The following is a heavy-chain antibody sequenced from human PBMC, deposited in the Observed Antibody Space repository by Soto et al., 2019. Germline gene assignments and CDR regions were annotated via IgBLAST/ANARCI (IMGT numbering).Heavy chain of an antibody. CDR2: IWYDGSNK. CDR1: GFTFSSYG. Sequence: LLLSCAASGFTFSSYGMHWVRQAPGKGLEWVAVIWYDGSNKYYADSVKGRFTISRDNSKNTLYLQMNSLRAEDTAVYYCARACFGVPCNWGPGPGWFDPWGQGTLVTVSS. J-gene: IGHJ5*02. CDR3: ARACFGVPCNWGPGPGWFDP. D-gene: IGHD3-3*01. V-gene: IGHV3-33*01.